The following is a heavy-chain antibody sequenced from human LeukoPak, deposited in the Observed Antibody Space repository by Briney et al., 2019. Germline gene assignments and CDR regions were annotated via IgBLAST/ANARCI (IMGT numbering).Heavy chain of an antibody. CDR2: ISGSGGST. CDR1: GFPFSSYA. V-gene: IGHV3-23*01. J-gene: IGHJ4*02. D-gene: IGHD3-22*01. CDR3: AKSAEGGYYYDRSGYSYYDY. Sequence: GGSLGLYCAASGFPFSSYAMSWVRQAPGRGLEWVSAISGSGGSTYYADSVKGRFTISRDNSKNTLYLQMNSLRAEDTAVYYCAKSAEGGYYYDRSGYSYYDYWGQGTPVTVSS.